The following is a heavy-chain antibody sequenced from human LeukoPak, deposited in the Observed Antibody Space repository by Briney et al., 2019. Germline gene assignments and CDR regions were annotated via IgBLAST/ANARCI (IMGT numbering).Heavy chain of an antibody. D-gene: IGHD6-13*01. J-gene: IGHJ4*02. CDR2: ISPDGGPT. Sequence: GGSLRLSCAGSGFPFDMYGMNWVRQAPGKGLEWVSGISPDGGPTYYAHSVKGRFTISRDNSKNTLYLQMNSLRAEDTAVYYCAKDKGVAAAAYYWGQGTLVTVSS. V-gene: IGHV3-23*01. CDR1: GFPFDMYG. CDR3: AKDKGVAAAAYY.